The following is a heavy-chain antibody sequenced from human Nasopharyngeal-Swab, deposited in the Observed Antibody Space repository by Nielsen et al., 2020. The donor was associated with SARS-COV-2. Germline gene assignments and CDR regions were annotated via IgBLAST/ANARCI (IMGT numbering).Heavy chain of an antibody. Sequence: ASVKDSRKASGYTFTSYAMHWVRQAPGQRLEWMGWINAGNGNTKYSQKFQGRVTMTRDTSTSTVYMELTSLRSEDTAVYYCARDRYYDYSGYADFQYWGQGTLVTVSP. D-gene: IGHD3-22*01. V-gene: IGHV1-3*01. CDR1: GYTFTSYA. J-gene: IGHJ4*02. CDR3: ARDRYYDYSGYADFQY. CDR2: INAGNGNT.